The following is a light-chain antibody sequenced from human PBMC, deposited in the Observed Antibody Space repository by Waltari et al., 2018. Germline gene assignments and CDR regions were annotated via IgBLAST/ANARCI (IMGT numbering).Light chain of an antibody. CDR1: QSISSW. V-gene: IGKV1-5*03. CDR2: KAS. J-gene: IGKJ2*01. Sequence: DIQMTQSPSTLSASVGDRVTITCRARQSISSWLAWYQQKPGKAPTLLIYKASTLQSGVPSRFSGSGSGTEFTLTITSLQPDDFATYYCQQYDSYSSYTFGQGTKLEIK. CDR3: QQYDSYSSYT.